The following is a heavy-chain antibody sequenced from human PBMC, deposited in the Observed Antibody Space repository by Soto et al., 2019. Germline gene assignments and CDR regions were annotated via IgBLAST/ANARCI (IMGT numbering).Heavy chain of an antibody. CDR1: GYTFTSYG. CDR2: ISAYNGNT. D-gene: IGHD4-17*01. J-gene: IGHJ3*02. V-gene: IGHV1-18*01. Sequence: GASVKVSCKASGYTFTSYGISWVRQAPGQGLEWMGWISAYNGNTNYAQKLQGRVTMTTDTSTSTAYMELRSLRSDDTAVYYCARDSMATVTIFESDAFDIWGQGTMVTVSS. CDR3: ARDSMATVTIFESDAFDI.